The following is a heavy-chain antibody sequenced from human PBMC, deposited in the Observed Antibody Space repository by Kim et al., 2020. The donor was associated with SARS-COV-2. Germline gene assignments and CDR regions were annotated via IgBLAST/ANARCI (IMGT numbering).Heavy chain of an antibody. V-gene: IGHV3-30*01. D-gene: IGHD3-10*01. CDR3: ARAGSGSYQSPFDY. Sequence: SVKGRFPISKDNSKNTLYLQMNSLRAEDTAVYYCARAGSGSYQSPFDYWGQGTLVTVSS. J-gene: IGHJ4*02.